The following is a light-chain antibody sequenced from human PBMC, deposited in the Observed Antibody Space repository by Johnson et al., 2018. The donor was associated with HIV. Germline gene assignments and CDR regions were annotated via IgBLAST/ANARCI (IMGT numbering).Light chain of an antibody. CDR2: DNN. CDR1: SSNIGNNY. CDR3: GTWDSSLSAGGV. J-gene: IGLJ1*01. V-gene: IGLV1-51*01. Sequence: QSVLTQPPSVSAAPGQKVTISCSGSSSNIGNNYVSWYQQLPGTAPKLLIYDNNKRPSGIPDRFSGFKSGTSATLGITGLQTGDEADYYCGTWDSSLSAGGVFGTGTKVTVL.